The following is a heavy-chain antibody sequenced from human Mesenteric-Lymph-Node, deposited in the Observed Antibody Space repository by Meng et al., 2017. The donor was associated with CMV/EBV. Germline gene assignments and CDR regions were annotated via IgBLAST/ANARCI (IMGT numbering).Heavy chain of an antibody. CDR1: GFTVTNYG. Sequence: GGSLRLSCAASGFTVTNYGMHWVRQAPGKGLEWVAFIRYGGTHIYYADSVKGRFTISGDKPMNTLYLQMNSLRTEDTAVYYCAKEGERYGDWFYSMDVWGQGTTVTVSS. D-gene: IGHD4-17*01. J-gene: IGHJ6*02. CDR3: AKEGERYGDWFYSMDV. V-gene: IGHV3-30*02. CDR2: IRYGGTHI.